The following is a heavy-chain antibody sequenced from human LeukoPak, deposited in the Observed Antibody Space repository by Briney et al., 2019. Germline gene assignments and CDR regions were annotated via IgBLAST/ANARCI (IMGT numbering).Heavy chain of an antibody. V-gene: IGHV3-30*02. CDR2: IRYDGSNK. CDR3: AKAFPIVVVPAAITHDY. J-gene: IGHJ4*02. CDR1: GFTFSSYA. Sequence: GGSLRLSCAASGFTFSSYAMSWVRQAPGKGLEWVAFIRYDGSNKYYADSVKGRFTISRDNSKNTLYLQMNSLRAEDTAVYYCAKAFPIVVVPAAITHDYWGQGTLVTVSS. D-gene: IGHD2-2*01.